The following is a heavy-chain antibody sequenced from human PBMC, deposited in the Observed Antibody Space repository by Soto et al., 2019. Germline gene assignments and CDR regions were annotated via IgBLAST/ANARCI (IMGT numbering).Heavy chain of an antibody. D-gene: IGHD3-22*01. J-gene: IGHJ5*01. Sequence: SEALSLTCTVSGDSSPSDYWYWIRQAPGKGVQWXGHXXNXXTXTXXXSXXGRVSISLDMSKKQFSLKLPCLPSADTAVYSCARDFYDSVGYTWCDSWSQGPL. CDR1: GDSSPSDY. CDR3: ARDFYDSVGYTWCDS. CDR2: XXNXXTX. V-gene: IGHV4-59*01.